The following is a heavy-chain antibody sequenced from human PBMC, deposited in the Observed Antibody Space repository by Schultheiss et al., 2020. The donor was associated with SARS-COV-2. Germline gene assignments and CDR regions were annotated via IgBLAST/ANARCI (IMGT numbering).Heavy chain of an antibody. CDR2: IIPIFGTA. V-gene: IGHV1-69*13. CDR1: GYTFTSYY. CDR3: ARVSTIYYYYGMDV. D-gene: IGHD3-16*02. Sequence: SVKVSCKASGYTFTSYYMHWVRQAPGQGLEWMGGIIPIFGTANYAQKFQGRVTITADESTSTAYMELSSLRSEDTAVYYCARVSTIYYYYGMDVWGQGTTVTVSS. J-gene: IGHJ6*02.